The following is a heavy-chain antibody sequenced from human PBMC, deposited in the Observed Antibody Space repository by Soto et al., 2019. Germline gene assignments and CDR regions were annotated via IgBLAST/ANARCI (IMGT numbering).Heavy chain of an antibody. CDR1: GDSVNSNSYY. CDR2: IYFTGST. D-gene: IGHD1-26*01. Sequence: PSETLSLTCSVSGDSVNSNSYYWTWIRQPPGKGLEWIGYIYFTGSTNYNPSLKSRLTMSLDTSNNQLSLTLSSVTAADTAVYYCARDRRVIAPRAEPLVRGLDVWGQGTKVTVSS. J-gene: IGHJ6*02. CDR3: ARDRRVIAPRAEPLVRGLDV. V-gene: IGHV4-61*01.